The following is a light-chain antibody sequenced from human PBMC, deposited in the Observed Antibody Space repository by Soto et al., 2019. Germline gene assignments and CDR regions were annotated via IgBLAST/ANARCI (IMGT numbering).Light chain of an antibody. CDR1: SSNIGNNY. Sequence: QSVLTQPPSVSAAPGQKITISCSGSSSNIGNNYVSWYQHLPGSAPKLLIYDNYKRPSGIPDRFSGSKSGTSATLDITGLQTGDEADYYCGTWDSSLSRVVFGGGTKLTVL. J-gene: IGLJ2*01. CDR3: GTWDSSLSRVV. CDR2: DNY. V-gene: IGLV1-51*01.